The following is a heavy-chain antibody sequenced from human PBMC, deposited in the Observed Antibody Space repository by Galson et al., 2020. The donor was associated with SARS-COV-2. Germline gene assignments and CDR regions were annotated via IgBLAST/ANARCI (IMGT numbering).Heavy chain of an antibody. CDR2: IWYDGSNK. CDR1: GFTFSSYG. CDR3: ARDADPDTAMVMFYFDY. D-gene: IGHD5-18*01. V-gene: IGHV3-33*01. J-gene: IGHJ4*02. Sequence: GESLKISCAASGFTFSSYGMHWVRQAPGKGLEWVAVIWYDGSNKYYADSVKGRFTISRDNSKNTLYLQMNSLRAEDTAVYYCARDADPDTAMVMFYFDYWGQGTLVTVSS.